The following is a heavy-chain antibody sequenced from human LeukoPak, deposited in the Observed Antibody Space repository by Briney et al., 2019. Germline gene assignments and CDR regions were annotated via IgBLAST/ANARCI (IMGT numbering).Heavy chain of an antibody. CDR3: ARVCSSSWYREADY. CDR2: INWNGGST. Sequence: GGSLRLSCAASGFTFDDYGMSWVRQAPGKGLEWVSGINWNGGSTGYADSVKGRFTISRDNAKNSLYLQMNSLRAEDTALYHCARVCSSSWYREADYWGQGTLVTVSS. D-gene: IGHD6-13*01. CDR1: GFTFDDYG. V-gene: IGHV3-20*01. J-gene: IGHJ4*02.